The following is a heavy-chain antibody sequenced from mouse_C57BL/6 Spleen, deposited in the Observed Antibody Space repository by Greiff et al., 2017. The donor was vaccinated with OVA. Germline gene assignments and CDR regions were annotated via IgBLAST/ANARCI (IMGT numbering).Heavy chain of an antibody. CDR3: ARSPGSRITTVGDYFDY. Sequence: QVQLQQPGAELVKPGASVKMSCKASGYTFTSYWITWVKQRPGQGLEWIGDIYPGSGSTNYNEKFKSKATLPVDTSSSTAYMQLSILTAEDSAVYYCARSPGSRITTVGDYFDYWGQGTTLTVSS. D-gene: IGHD1-1*01. CDR2: IYPGSGST. CDR1: GYTFTSYW. V-gene: IGHV1-55*01. J-gene: IGHJ2*01.